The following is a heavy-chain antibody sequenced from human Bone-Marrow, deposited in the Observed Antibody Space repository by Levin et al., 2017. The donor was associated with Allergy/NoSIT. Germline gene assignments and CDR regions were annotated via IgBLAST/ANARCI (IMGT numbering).Heavy chain of an antibody. J-gene: IGHJ6*02. CDR1: GYTFTSYD. Sequence: GESLKISCKASGYTFTSYDINWVRQATGQGLEWMGWMNPNSGNTGYAQKFQGRVTMTRNTSISTAYMELSSLRSEDTAVYYCASFLPVVPAASYYYYDGMDVWGQGTTVTVSS. CDR3: ASFLPVVPAASYYYYDGMDV. D-gene: IGHD2-2*01. V-gene: IGHV1-8*01. CDR2: MNPNSGNT.